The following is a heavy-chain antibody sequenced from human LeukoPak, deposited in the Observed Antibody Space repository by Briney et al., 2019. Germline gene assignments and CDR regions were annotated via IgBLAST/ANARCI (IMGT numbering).Heavy chain of an antibody. Sequence: GESLKISCKGSGYSFTSYWIGWVRQMPGKGLEWIGIIYPGDSDTRYSPSFQGQVTISSDKSISTAYLRWSSLKASDTAMYYCARHFSGYSNVWLPYWGQGTLVTVSS. CDR2: IYPGDSDT. CDR3: ARHFSGYSNVWLPY. CDR1: GYSFTSYW. V-gene: IGHV5-51*01. J-gene: IGHJ4*02. D-gene: IGHD6-19*01.